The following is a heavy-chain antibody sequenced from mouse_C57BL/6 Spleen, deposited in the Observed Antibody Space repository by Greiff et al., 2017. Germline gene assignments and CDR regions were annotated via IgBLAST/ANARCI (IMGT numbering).Heavy chain of an antibody. CDR3: VAGYFDY. J-gene: IGHJ2*01. V-gene: IGHV10-1*01. Sequence: EVQLVESGGGLVQPKGSLKLSCAASGFSFNTYAMTWVRQAPGKGLEWGARIRSKSNNHATYYAESVKDRFTISRDDSESMLYLHMNTWKTADTAMYYCVAGYFDYWGQGTTLTVSS. CDR2: IRSKSNNHAT. CDR1: GFSFNTYA.